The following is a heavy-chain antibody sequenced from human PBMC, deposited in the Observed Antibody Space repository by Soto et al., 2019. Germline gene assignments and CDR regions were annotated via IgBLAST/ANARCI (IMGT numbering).Heavy chain of an antibody. CDR1: GDSVSSNSAA. D-gene: IGHD3-22*01. CDR3: ARDRDYYDSSGYYYYYYMDV. J-gene: IGHJ6*03. V-gene: IGHV6-1*01. CDR2: TYYRSKWYN. Sequence: SQTLSLTCAISGDSVSSNSAAWNWIRQSPSRGLEWLGRTYYRSKWYNDYAVSVKSRITINPDTSKNQFSLQLNSVTPEDTAVYYCARDRDYYDSSGYYYYYYMDVWGKGTTVTVSS.